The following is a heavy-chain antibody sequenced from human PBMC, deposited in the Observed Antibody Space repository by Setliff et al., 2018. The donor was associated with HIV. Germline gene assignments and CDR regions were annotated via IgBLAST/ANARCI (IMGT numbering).Heavy chain of an antibody. CDR2: INPTGGST. V-gene: IGHV1-46*01. Sequence: ASVKVSCKPSGYSFTNHYMRWVRQAPGQGLEWMGVINPTGGSTRNTQKFQGRVAMTRDTSTSTVYMELSSLRSEDTAVYCCASAGAWQRNALDIWGQGTMVTVSS. CDR3: ASAGAWQRNALDI. J-gene: IGHJ3*02. D-gene: IGHD5-12*01. CDR1: GYSFTNHY.